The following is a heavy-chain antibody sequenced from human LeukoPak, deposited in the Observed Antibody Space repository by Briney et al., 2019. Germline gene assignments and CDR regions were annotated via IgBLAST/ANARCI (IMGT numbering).Heavy chain of an antibody. D-gene: IGHD1-7*01. CDR3: ARDKDWNYAPNWFDP. V-gene: IGHV3-11*04. J-gene: IGHJ5*02. Sequence: GGSLRLSCAASGFTFSDYYMSWIRQAPGKGLEWVSYISSSGSTIYYADSVKGRFTISRDNAKNSLYLQMNSLRAEDTAVYYCARDKDWNYAPNWFDPWGQGTLVTVSS. CDR2: ISSSGSTI. CDR1: GFTFSDYY.